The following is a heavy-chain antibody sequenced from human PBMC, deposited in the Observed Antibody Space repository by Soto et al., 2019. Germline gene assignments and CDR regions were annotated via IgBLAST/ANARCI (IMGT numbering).Heavy chain of an antibody. J-gene: IGHJ4*02. CDR1: GGSISSGGYY. Sequence: PSGTLSLTCTVSGGSISSGGYYWSWIRQHPGKGLEWIGYIYYSGSTNYNPSLKSRVTISVDTSKNRFSLKLRSVTAADAAVYYRAGIAVAGQYYSDLWGQGTLVTVSS. V-gene: IGHV4-61*08. CDR3: AGIAVAGQYYSDL. CDR2: IYYSGST. D-gene: IGHD6-19*01.